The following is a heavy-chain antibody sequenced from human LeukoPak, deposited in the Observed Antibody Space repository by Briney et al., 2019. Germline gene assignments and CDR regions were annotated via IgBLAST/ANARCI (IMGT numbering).Heavy chain of an antibody. D-gene: IGHD3-16*01. CDR1: GGSFSGYY. V-gene: IGHV4-34*01. J-gene: IGHJ4*02. CDR3: ARHEAAYTFDY. Sequence: SETPSLTCAVYGGSFSGYYWSWIRQPPGKGLEWIGEINHSGSTNYNPSLKSRVTISVDTSKNQFSLKLSSVTAADTAVYYCARHEAAYTFDYWGQGTLVTVSS. CDR2: INHSGST.